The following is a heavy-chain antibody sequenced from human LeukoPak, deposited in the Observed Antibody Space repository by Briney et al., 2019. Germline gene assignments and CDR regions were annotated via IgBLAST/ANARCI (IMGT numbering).Heavy chain of an antibody. CDR3: AREGSGGRYYYYMDV. CDR1: GYTFTGYY. J-gene: IGHJ6*03. D-gene: IGHD3-16*01. Sequence: ASVKVSCKASGYTFTGYYMHWVRQAPGQGLEWMGRINPNSGGTNYAQKFQGRVTITADKSTSTAYMELSSLRSEDTAVYYCAREGSGGRYYYYMDVWGKGTTVTVSS. CDR2: INPNSGGT. V-gene: IGHV1-2*06.